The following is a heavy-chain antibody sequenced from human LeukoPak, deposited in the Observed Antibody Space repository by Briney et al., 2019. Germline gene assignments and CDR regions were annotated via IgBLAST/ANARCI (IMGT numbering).Heavy chain of an antibody. Sequence: SVTVSCKASGYTFTGYYMHWVRQAPGQGLEWMGWIDPNSGGTNYAQKFQGRVTMTRDTSISTAYMELSRLRSDDTAVYYCARDTAMVTPFDYWGQGTLVTVSS. V-gene: IGHV1-2*02. CDR1: GYTFTGYY. CDR2: IDPNSGGT. CDR3: ARDTAMVTPFDY. D-gene: IGHD5-18*01. J-gene: IGHJ4*02.